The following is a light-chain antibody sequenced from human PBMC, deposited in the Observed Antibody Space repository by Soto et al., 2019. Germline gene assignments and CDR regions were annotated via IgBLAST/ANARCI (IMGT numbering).Light chain of an antibody. J-gene: IGKJ2*02. V-gene: IGKV1-5*01. CDR2: DAS. CDR1: QSGTDW. CDR3: RPDYRSCT. Sequence: DIQLTQSPSTLYASVGDRVTITCRASQSGTDWLAWYQQKPGKATKLLIYDASSLQRGVPSRFSGSGSGTEFSLTISSLQPDDFATYYCRPDYRSCTFGQGTKVEIK.